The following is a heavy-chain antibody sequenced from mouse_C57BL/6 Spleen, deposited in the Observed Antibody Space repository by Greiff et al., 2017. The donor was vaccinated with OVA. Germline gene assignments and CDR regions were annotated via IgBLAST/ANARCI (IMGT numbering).Heavy chain of an antibody. Sequence: VQLQQSGPELVKPGASVKISCKASGYTFTDYYMNWVKQSHGKSLEWIGDINPNNGGTSYNQKFKGKATLTVDKSSSTAYMELRSLTSEDSAVYYCARERGRWTGAMDYWGQGTSVTVSS. J-gene: IGHJ4*01. CDR1: GYTFTDYY. CDR3: ARERGRWTGAMDY. V-gene: IGHV1-26*01. D-gene: IGHD2-3*01. CDR2: INPNNGGT.